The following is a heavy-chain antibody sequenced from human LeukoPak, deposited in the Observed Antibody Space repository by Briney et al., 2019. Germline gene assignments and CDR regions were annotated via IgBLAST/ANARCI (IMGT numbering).Heavy chain of an antibody. J-gene: IGHJ6*02. V-gene: IGHV4-59*01. CDR3: AKYSGYDLANTYYYYGMDV. CDR2: IYYSGST. D-gene: IGHD5-12*01. CDR1: GGSISSYY. Sequence: PSETLSLTCTVSGGSISSYYWSWIRQPPGKGLEWIGYIYYSGSTNYNPSLKSRVTISVDTSKNQFSPKLSSVTATDTAVYYCAKYSGYDLANTYYYYGMDVWGQGTTVTVSS.